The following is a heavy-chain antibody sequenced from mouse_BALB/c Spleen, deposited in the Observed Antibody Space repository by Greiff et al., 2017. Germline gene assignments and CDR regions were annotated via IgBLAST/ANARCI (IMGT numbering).Heavy chain of an antibody. CDR3: ARRAGTLAWFAY. CDR2: IWSGGST. CDR1: GFSLTSYG. D-gene: IGHD4-1*01. V-gene: IGHV2-2*02. J-gene: IGHJ3*01. Sequence: VKLQESGPGLVQPSQSLSITCTVSGFSLTSYGVHWVRQSPGKGLEWLGVIWSGGSTDYNAAFISRLSISKDNSKSQVFFKMNSLQANDTAIYYCARRAGTLAWFAYWGQGTLVTVSA.